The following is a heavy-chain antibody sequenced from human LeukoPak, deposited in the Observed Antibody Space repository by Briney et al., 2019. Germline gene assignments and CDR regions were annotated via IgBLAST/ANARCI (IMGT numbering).Heavy chain of an antibody. CDR1: EDRFTNYW. CDR3: AWRPLRSQNWFSP. D-gene: IGHD3-10*01. Sequence: GDSLKISCRGSEDRFTNYWIAWVRQMPGKGLEWVGIIYPGDSDTRYSPSFQYEVTISADRATSTAYLQWTSLKASDTAMYYCAWRPLRSQNWFSPWGQGTLVTVST. CDR2: IYPGDSDT. J-gene: IGHJ5*02. V-gene: IGHV5-51*01.